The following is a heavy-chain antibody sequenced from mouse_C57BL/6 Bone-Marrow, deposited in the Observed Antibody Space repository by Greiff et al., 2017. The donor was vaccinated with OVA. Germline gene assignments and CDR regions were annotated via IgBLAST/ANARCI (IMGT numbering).Heavy chain of an antibody. Sequence: VKLQESGAELMKPGASVKLSCAAPGYTFPGYWIAWVQQRPGHGLEWVGTLFPGSGSTYYPEKFKGKATFTEDTSSNTDYMQLSSLKTVDSAINYCARRGYWGQGTTLTVTS. J-gene: IGHJ2*01. CDR1: GYTFPGYW. V-gene: IGHV1-9*01. CDR3: ARRGY. CDR2: LFPGSGST.